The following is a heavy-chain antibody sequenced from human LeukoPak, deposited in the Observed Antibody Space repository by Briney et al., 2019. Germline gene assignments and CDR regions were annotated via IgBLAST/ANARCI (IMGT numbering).Heavy chain of an antibody. V-gene: IGHV4-59*01. CDR2: IYYSGST. Sequence: SETLSLTCTVSGGSISSYYWSWIRQPPGKGLEWIGYIYYSGSTNYNPSPKSRVTISVDTSKNQFSLKLSSVTAADTAVYYCARMSSNWPHWFDPWGQGTLVTVSS. CDR1: GGSISSYY. D-gene: IGHD6-13*01. CDR3: ARMSSNWPHWFDP. J-gene: IGHJ5*02.